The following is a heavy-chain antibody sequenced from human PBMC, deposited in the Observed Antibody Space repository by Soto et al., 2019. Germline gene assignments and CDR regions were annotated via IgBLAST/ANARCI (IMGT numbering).Heavy chain of an antibody. CDR2: ITHSSSAI. D-gene: IGHD3-9*01. V-gene: IGHV3-48*01. Sequence: EVQLVESGGGLVQPGGSLRLSCAASGFTFSSYTMNWVRQAPGKGLEWISHITHSSSAIYYADSVRGRFTVSRDNAKNSRYLQMNSLRAEDTAVYYCAASILVSRQYFDLGVRGTLVTVSS. CDR1: GFTFSSYT. CDR3: AASILVSRQYFDL. J-gene: IGHJ2*01.